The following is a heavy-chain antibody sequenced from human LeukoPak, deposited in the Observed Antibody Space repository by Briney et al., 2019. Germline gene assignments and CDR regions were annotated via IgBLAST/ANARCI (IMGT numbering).Heavy chain of an antibody. D-gene: IGHD4/OR15-4a*01. V-gene: IGHV4-34*01. CDR3: ARGTLTTMFNVLFDY. Sequence: SETLSLTCAVSGPGSFIGYYWSWIRQPPGRGLEWIGEVNHNGITNYNPSLKSRLTISLGTSKNQFSLNLTSVTAADSAVYYCARGTLTTMFNVLFDYWDQGSLVTVSS. CDR2: VNHNGIT. J-gene: IGHJ4*02. CDR1: GPGSFIGYY.